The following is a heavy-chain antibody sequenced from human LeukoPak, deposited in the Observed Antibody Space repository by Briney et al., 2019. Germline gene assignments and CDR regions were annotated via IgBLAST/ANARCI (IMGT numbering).Heavy chain of an antibody. D-gene: IGHD2-21*02. V-gene: IGHV3-23*01. CDR2: ISGSGGST. CDR1: GFTFGSYA. Sequence: GGSLRLSCAASGFTFGSYAMSWVRQAPGKGLEWVSAISGSGGSTYYADSVKGRFTISRDNSKNTLYLQMNSLRPEDTAIYYCAKRGDGNIYKYFHYWGQGTLVTVSS. CDR3: AKRGDGNIYKYFHY. J-gene: IGHJ4*02.